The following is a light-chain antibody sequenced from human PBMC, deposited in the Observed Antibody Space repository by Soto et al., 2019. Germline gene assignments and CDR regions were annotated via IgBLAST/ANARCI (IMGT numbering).Light chain of an antibody. CDR1: SSDVGAYNY. J-gene: IGLJ1*01. V-gene: IGLV2-14*01. CDR2: EVS. Sequence: QSVLTQPASVSGSPGQSIAISCTGTSSDVGAYNYVSWYQHHPGKAPKLMIYEVSNRPSGVSNRFSGSKSGNTASLTISGLQAEDEADYYCSSYSSARVFGTGTKLTVL. CDR3: SSYSSARV.